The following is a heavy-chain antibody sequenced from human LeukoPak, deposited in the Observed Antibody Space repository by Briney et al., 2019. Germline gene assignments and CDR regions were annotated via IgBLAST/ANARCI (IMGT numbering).Heavy chain of an antibody. D-gene: IGHD2-15*01. V-gene: IGHV3-53*01. J-gene: IGHJ4*02. CDR1: GFDVVNNY. Sequence: PGGSLRLSCAASGFDVVNNYMSWVRQAPGKGLEWVSILYSDGTTYYAESVKGRFSTSRDSSKNTLYLQLSSLKSDDTAVYYCARGLLRFDRGGLFDYWGQGTLVSVSS. CDR2: LYSDGTT. CDR3: ARGLLRFDRGGLFDY.